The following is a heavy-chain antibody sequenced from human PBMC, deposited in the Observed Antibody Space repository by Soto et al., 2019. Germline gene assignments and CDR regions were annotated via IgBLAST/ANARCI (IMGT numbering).Heavy chain of an antibody. CDR1: GVSIHNSHSF. CDR3: GRVVEGATRHTDLDS. J-gene: IGHJ5*01. CDR2: VYYSGGA. D-gene: IGHD2-21*01. V-gene: IGHV4-39*01. Sequence: ETLSLTCTVSGVSIHNSHSFWGWIRQPPGKGLEFIGTVYYSGGAHYNSSLKSRVTISVDTANNQVSLRVRSLTAADTAVYYCGRVVEGATRHTDLDSWGQGTLVTVSS.